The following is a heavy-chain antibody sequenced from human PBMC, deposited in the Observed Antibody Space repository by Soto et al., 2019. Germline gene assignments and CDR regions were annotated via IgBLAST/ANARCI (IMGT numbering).Heavy chain of an antibody. Sequence: GGSLRLSCAASGFTFSSYGMHWVRQAPGKGLEWVAVIWYDGSNKYYADSVKGRFTISRDNSKNTLYLQMNSLRAEDTAVYYCARDRILAARLDYYYGMDVWGQGTTVTVSS. D-gene: IGHD6-6*01. J-gene: IGHJ6*02. CDR3: ARDRILAARLDYYYGMDV. CDR1: GFTFSSYG. CDR2: IWYDGSNK. V-gene: IGHV3-33*01.